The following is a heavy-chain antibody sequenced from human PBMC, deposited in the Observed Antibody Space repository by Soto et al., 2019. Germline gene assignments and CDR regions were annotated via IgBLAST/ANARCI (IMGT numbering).Heavy chain of an antibody. CDR2: INAGNGNT. D-gene: IGHD4-17*01. J-gene: IGHJ3*02. CDR1: GYTFTSYA. CDR3: ARADYGDKGDAFDI. Sequence: QVQLVQSGAEVKKPGASVKVSCKASGYTFTSYAMHWVRQAPGQRLEWMGWINAGNGNTKYSQKFQGRVTITRDTSASTAYMALSSLRSEDTAVYYCARADYGDKGDAFDIWGQGTMVTVSS. V-gene: IGHV1-3*01.